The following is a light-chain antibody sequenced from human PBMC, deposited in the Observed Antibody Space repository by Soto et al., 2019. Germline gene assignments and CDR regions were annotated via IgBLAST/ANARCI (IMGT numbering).Light chain of an antibody. CDR1: QSVSSY. J-gene: IGKJ5*01. V-gene: IGKV3-11*01. Sequence: EIVMTQSPATLCLSPVERATLSCRANQSVSSYLAWYQQKPGRAPRLLIYDASNRATGIPARFSGSGSGTDFPLTISSLEPEDFAVSYCEQRSNWPPITFGQGTRLEIK. CDR2: DAS. CDR3: EQRSNWPPIT.